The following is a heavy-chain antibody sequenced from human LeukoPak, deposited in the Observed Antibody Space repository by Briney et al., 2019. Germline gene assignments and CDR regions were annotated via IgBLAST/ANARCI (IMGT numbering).Heavy chain of an antibody. J-gene: IGHJ4*02. V-gene: IGHV4-34*01. Sequence: PSETLSLTCAVYGGSFSGYYWSWIRQPPGKGLKWFGEINHIGSTNYNPSLKSRVTISVDTSKNQFSLKLSSVTAADTAVYYCARGSAITIFGVVNIRGYFDYWGQGTLVTVSS. CDR1: GGSFSGYY. CDR2: INHIGST. D-gene: IGHD3-3*01. CDR3: ARGSAITIFGVVNIRGYFDY.